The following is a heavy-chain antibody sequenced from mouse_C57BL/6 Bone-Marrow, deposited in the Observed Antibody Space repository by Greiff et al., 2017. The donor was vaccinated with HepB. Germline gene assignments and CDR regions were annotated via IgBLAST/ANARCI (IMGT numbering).Heavy chain of an antibody. CDR1: GYAFSSSW. CDR3: ARGGWCYAMDY. V-gene: IGHV1-82*01. D-gene: IGHD3-3*01. CDR2: IYPGDGDT. J-gene: IGHJ4*01. Sequence: VKLQESGPELVKPGASVKISCKASGYAFSSSWMNWVKQRPGKGLEWIGRIYPGDGDTNYNGKFKGKATLTADKSSSTAYMQLSSLTSEDSAVYFCARGGWCYAMDYWGQGTSVTVSS.